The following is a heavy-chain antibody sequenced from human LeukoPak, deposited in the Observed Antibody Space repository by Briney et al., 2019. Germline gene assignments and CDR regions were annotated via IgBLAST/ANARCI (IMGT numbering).Heavy chain of an antibody. CDR2: IYTSGST. V-gene: IGHV4-61*02. Sequence: PSETLSLTCTVSGGSISSGSYYWSWIRQPAGKGLEWIGRIYTSGSTNYNPSLKSRVIISLDTSKTQFSLKLSSVTAADSAVYYCARRKGGPSYYYYYYYMDVWGKGTTVTISS. D-gene: IGHD2-15*01. CDR1: GGSISSGSYY. CDR3: ARRKGGPSYYYYYYYMDV. J-gene: IGHJ6*03.